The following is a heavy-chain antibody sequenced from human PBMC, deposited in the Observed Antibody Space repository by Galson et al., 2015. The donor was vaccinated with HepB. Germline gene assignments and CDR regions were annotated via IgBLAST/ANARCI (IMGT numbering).Heavy chain of an antibody. V-gene: IGHV3-30*04. J-gene: IGHJ4*02. CDR3: AKGGTDKSLDY. CDR1: GFNFSDPP. D-gene: IGHD3-16*01. Sequence: SMRPSCAASGFNFSDPPLHCVRQAPGTGLEWVALIADEGMNKYYADSVRGRFTISRSNSKETLFLQMNTMRTEDTAVYYCAKGGTDKSLDYWGQGTLVAVSS. CDR2: IADEGMNK.